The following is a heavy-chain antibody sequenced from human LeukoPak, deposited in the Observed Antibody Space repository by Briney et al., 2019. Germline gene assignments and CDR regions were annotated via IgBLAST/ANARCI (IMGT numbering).Heavy chain of an antibody. CDR2: ISYDGSNK. CDR1: GFTFSSYA. Sequence: PGGSLRLSCAASGFTFSSYAMHWVRQAPGKGLEWVAVISYDGSNKYYADSVKGRFTISRDNSKNTLYLQMNSLRAEDTAVYYCARDHGARLLSYLDYWGQGTLVTVSS. J-gene: IGHJ4*02. D-gene: IGHD6-6*01. V-gene: IGHV3-30-3*01. CDR3: ARDHGARLLSYLDY.